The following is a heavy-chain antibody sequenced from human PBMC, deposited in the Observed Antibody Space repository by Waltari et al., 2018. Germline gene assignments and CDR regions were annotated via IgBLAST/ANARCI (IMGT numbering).Heavy chain of an antibody. CDR3: ARDFSGEMARGWFDP. V-gene: IGHV1-18*01. CDR1: GYMFTSYG. D-gene: IGHD3-10*01. J-gene: IGHJ5*02. Sequence: QVQLMQSAAEVKKPGASVKVSCKTSGYMFTSYGISWVRQAPGQGLDWMGWISGYSGNTNYAQKYQGRVTMTTDTSTTTAYMELRNLRSDDTAVYYCARDFSGEMARGWFDPWGQGTLVTVSS. CDR2: ISGYSGNT.